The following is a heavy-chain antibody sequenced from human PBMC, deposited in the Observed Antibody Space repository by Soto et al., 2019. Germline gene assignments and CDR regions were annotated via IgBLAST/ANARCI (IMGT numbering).Heavy chain of an antibody. CDR1: GFTVSSNY. J-gene: IGHJ4*02. CDR3: ARSGCTYGDTEVYYFDY. V-gene: IGHV3-53*04. Sequence: EVQLVESGGGLVQPGGSLRLSCAASGFTVSSNYMSWVRQAPGKGLEWVSVIYSGGRPYYADSVKGRFTISRHNSKNTLYLQMNSLRAEDTAVYYCARSGCTYGDTEVYYFDYWGQGTLVTVSS. D-gene: IGHD4-17*01. CDR2: IYSGGRP.